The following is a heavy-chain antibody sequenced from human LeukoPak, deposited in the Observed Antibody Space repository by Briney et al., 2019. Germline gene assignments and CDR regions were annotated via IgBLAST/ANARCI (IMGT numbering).Heavy chain of an antibody. V-gene: IGHV1-46*01. J-gene: IGHJ5*02. Sequence: ASVKVSCKASGYTFTSYYMHWVRQAPGQGLEWMGLINPSGGSTSYAQKFQGRVTMTRDTSTTTDYMELSSLRSEDTVVYYCARDNSVGDIAWWFDPWGQGTLVTVSS. CDR1: GYTFTSYY. CDR3: ARDNSVGDIAWWFDP. CDR2: INPSGGST. D-gene: IGHD3-16*02.